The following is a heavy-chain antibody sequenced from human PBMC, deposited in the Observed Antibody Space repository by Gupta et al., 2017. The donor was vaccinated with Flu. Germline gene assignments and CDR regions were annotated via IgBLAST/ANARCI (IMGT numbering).Heavy chain of an antibody. Sequence: QLQLQASGPGLVKPSETLSLICFVSGASITRGNSSWCWFRQPPGKGLEWIGHADSSGNTFYSPAPRGRATMSVDTSKNQFSLKLKPVTAADTAVYCCARRNMYAKTFDHWGQGTLVAVAS. CDR1: GASITRGNSS. J-gene: IGHJ5*02. CDR2: ADSSGNT. D-gene: IGHD2-8*01. CDR3: ARRNMYAKTFDH. V-gene: IGHV4-39*01.